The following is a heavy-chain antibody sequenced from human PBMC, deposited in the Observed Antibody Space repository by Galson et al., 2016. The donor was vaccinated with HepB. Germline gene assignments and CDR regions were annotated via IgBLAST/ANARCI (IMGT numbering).Heavy chain of an antibody. CDR3: VNSDVVVAGRS. D-gene: IGHD2-15*01. J-gene: IGHJ4*02. CDR2: HYWDDDK. CDR1: GFSLTTSGVG. Sequence: PALVKPTQTLTLTCTFSGFSLTTSGVGVGWIRQPPGKALEWLALHYWDDDKRYSPSVKSRLTITKDTSKNQVVLTMTNMDPVDTGTYYCVNSDVVVAGRSWGQGTLVTVST. V-gene: IGHV2-5*02.